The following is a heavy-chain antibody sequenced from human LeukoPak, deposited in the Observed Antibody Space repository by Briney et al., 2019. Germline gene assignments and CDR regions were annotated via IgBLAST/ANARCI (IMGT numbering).Heavy chain of an antibody. CDR2: INPNSGGT. D-gene: IGHD6-13*01. Sequence: GASVKVSCKASGYTFTGYYMHWVRQAPGQGLEWMGWINPNSGGTNYAQKFQGRVTMTRDTSISTAYMELSRLRSDDTAVYYCARDGGGSSWSTYIDYWGQGTLVTVSS. J-gene: IGHJ4*02. CDR1: GYTFTGYY. V-gene: IGHV1-2*02. CDR3: ARDGGGSSWSTYIDY.